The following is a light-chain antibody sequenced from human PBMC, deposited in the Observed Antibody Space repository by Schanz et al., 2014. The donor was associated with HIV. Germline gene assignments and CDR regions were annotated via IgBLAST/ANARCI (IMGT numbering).Light chain of an antibody. V-gene: IGKV3-20*01. Sequence: EIVLTQSPGTLSLSPGERVTLSCRASQSVGSSYLAWYQQKPGQAPRLLIYDASNRATGIPARFSGSGSGTDFTLTISSLEPEDIAVYYCQYFGNSGGTFGGGTKVEIK. CDR3: QYFGNSGGT. CDR1: QSVGSSY. J-gene: IGKJ4*01. CDR2: DAS.